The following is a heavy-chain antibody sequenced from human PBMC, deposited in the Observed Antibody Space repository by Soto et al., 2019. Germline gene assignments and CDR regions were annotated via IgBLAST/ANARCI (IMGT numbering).Heavy chain of an antibody. CDR1: GFTFGIYW. CDR2: IKWDASEK. Sequence: EVQLEESGGGLVQPGGSLRLSCAASGFTFGIYWMSWVRQAPGKGLEWLATIKWDASEKKYVGSVKGRFTMSRDKAKNTLYRHMDSLRADDTADYYCAQDSGYGSGMSETHYLDLWGHGTLVTVSS. CDR3: AQDSGYGSGMSETHYLDL. V-gene: IGHV3-7*01. J-gene: IGHJ4*01. D-gene: IGHD3-10*01.